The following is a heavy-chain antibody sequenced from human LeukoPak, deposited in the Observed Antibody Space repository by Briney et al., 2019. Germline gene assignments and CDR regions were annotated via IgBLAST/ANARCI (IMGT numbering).Heavy chain of an antibody. D-gene: IGHD3-10*01. J-gene: IGHJ3*02. Sequence: PSETLSLTCAVSGGSISSGGYSWSWIRQPPGKGLEWIGYIYHSGSTYYNPSLKSRVTISVDRSKNQFSLKLSSVTAADTAVYYCARYYGSGSYYAFDIWGQGTMVTVSS. CDR1: GGSISSGGYS. CDR3: ARYYGSGSYYAFDI. V-gene: IGHV4-30-2*01. CDR2: IYHSGST.